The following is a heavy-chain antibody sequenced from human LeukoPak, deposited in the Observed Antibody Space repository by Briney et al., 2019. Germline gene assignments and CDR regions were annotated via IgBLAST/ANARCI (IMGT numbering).Heavy chain of an antibody. CDR1: GFTFDDYG. V-gene: IGHV3-20*04. CDR2: INWNGGST. J-gene: IGHJ4*02. Sequence: GGSLRLSCAASGFTFDDYGMSWVRQAPGKGLEWVSGINWNGGSTGYADSVKGRFTISRDNAKNSLYLQMNSLSGEDTALYYWARGPYYDSSGYCWGPGTFDYWGQGTLVTVSS. D-gene: IGHD3-22*01. CDR3: ARGPYYDSSGYCWGPGTFDY.